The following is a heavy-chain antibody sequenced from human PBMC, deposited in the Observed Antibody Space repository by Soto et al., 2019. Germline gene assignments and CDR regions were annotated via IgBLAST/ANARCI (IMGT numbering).Heavy chain of an antibody. Sequence: SETLSLTCTVSGGSVSSGSYYWSWIRQPPGKGLEWIGYIYYSGSTNYNPSLKSRVTISVDTSKNQFSLKLSSVTAADTAVYYCASSIINYYDSSGYKEDAFDIWGQGTMVTVSS. CDR2: IYYSGST. V-gene: IGHV4-61*01. CDR3: ASSIINYYDSSGYKEDAFDI. J-gene: IGHJ3*02. D-gene: IGHD3-22*01. CDR1: GGSVSSGSYY.